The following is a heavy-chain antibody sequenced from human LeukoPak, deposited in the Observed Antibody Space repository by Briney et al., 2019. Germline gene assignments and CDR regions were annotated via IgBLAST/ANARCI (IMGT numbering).Heavy chain of an antibody. CDR2: INWNGGRT. Sequence: GRSLSLSCAASGFTFDDFGMSWVRQAPGKGLEWVSGINWNGGRTGYVDSVQGRLPISRENAKTSLYLQMNSLRAEDTALYYCARDQGGTGSWYEGEGYWGQGTLVTVSS. J-gene: IGHJ4*02. V-gene: IGHV3-20*04. D-gene: IGHD6-13*01. CDR1: GFTFDDFG. CDR3: ARDQGGTGSWYEGEGY.